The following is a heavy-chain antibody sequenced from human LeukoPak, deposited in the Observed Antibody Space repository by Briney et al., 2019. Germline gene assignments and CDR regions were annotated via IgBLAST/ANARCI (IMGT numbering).Heavy chain of an antibody. D-gene: IGHD3-22*01. Sequence: GASVKVSCKASGYTFTSYGISWVRQAPGQGLEWMGWISAYNGNTNYAQKLQGRVTMATDTSTSTAYMELRSLRSDDTAVYYCARDLHLTYYYDSSGYGNAFDIWGQGTMVTVSS. V-gene: IGHV1-18*01. CDR3: ARDLHLTYYYDSSGYGNAFDI. CDR1: GYTFTSYG. J-gene: IGHJ3*02. CDR2: ISAYNGNT.